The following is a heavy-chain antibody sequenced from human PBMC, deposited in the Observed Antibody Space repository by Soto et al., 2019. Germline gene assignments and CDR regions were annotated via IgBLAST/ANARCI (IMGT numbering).Heavy chain of an antibody. Sequence: GGSLRLSCAASGFTFSSYAMSWVRQAPGKGLEWVSAISGSGGSTYYADSVKGRFTISRDNSKNTLYLQMNSLRAEDTAVYYCAKDLYYDILTGPRAWGKGKMVTVSS. CDR1: GFTFSSYA. J-gene: IGHJ3*01. CDR3: AKDLYYDILTGPRA. V-gene: IGHV3-23*01. CDR2: ISGSGGST. D-gene: IGHD3-9*01.